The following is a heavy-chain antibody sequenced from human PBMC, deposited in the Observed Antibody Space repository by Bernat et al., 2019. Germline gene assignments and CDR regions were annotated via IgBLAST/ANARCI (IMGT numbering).Heavy chain of an antibody. CDR2: IKSKTDGGTT. Sequence: EVQLVESGGGLVKPWGSLRLSCAASGFTFSNAWMNWVRQAPGKGLEWVGRIKSKTDGGTTDYAAPVKGRFTISRDDSKNTLYLQMNSLKTEDTAVYYCTTSLISSSWENDAFDIWGQGTMVTVSS. CDR1: GFTFSNAW. D-gene: IGHD6-13*01. J-gene: IGHJ3*02. V-gene: IGHV3-15*07. CDR3: TTSLISSSWENDAFDI.